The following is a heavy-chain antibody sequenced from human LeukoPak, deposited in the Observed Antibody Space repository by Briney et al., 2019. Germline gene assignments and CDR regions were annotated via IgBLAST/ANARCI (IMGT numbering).Heavy chain of an antibody. CDR1: GGSFSGYY. Sequence: SETLSLTCAVYGGSFSGYYWSWIRQPPGKGLEWIGEINHSGSTNYNPSLKSRVTISVDTSKNQFSLKLSSVTAADTAVYYCARHDFWSGHYYFDYWGQGTLVTVSS. J-gene: IGHJ4*02. D-gene: IGHD3-3*01. CDR3: ARHDFWSGHYYFDY. CDR2: INHSGST. V-gene: IGHV4-34*01.